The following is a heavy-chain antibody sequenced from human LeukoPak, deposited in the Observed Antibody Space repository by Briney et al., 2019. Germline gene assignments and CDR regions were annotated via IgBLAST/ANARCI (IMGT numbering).Heavy chain of an antibody. CDR3: AQRLRLGESY. V-gene: IGHV3-23*01. Sequence: GGSLRLSCAASGFTFSNYAMNWVRQAPGKGLEWVSVISGSGGSTYYADSLKGRFTISRDNSKNTLYLQTNSLRAEDTAVYYCAQRLRLGESYWGQGTLVTVSS. D-gene: IGHD3-16*01. J-gene: IGHJ4*02. CDR1: GFTFSNYA. CDR2: ISGSGGST.